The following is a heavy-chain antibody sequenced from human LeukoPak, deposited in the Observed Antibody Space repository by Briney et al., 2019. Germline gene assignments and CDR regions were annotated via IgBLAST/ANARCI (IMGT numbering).Heavy chain of an antibody. Sequence: PGGSLRLSCAASGFTLSTYEMTWLRQAPGKGLEWVSFISSSNSHTFYADSVKRRFTIFRDTAKNSLYLQMNNLRGEDTAVYCCARDVSSSTRAFDIWGQGTMVAVS. V-gene: IGHV3-48*03. J-gene: IGHJ3*02. CDR1: GFTLSTYE. CDR2: ISSSNSHT. CDR3: ARDVSSSTRAFDI. D-gene: IGHD2-8*01.